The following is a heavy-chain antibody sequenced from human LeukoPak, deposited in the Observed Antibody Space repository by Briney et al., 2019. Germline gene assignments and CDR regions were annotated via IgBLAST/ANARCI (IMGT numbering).Heavy chain of an antibody. J-gene: IGHJ6*03. CDR3: RRGRMKQQLVKPGPDCYSYMDV. CDR2: TIHICGAK. D-gene: IGHD6-13*01. CDR1: GGRFIYYA. Sequence: GASVTVSFKSSGGRFIYYALTWVRQPPAQGVEWMGGTIHICGAKNYPQELQGRVIFTVHESTTKHSMDLNRHRVNDTAVYYFRRGRMKQQLVKPGPDCYSYMDVWGNGTTVTVSS. V-gene: IGHV1-69*13.